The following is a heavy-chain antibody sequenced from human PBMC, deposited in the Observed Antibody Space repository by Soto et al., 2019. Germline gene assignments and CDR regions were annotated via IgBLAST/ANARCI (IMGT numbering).Heavy chain of an antibody. CDR3: ALRAAYGTGSY. J-gene: IGHJ2*01. V-gene: IGHV2-5*02. CDR1: GFSLSTSGVG. CDR2: IYWDDDK. Sequence: QITLKESGPTLVKPTQTLTLTCTFSGFSLSTSGVGVGWIRQPPGKALEWLALIYWDDDKRYSPSLKNRLTXPXXTPKKLVVPTAANMAPLATATHYCALRAAYGTGSYGGRRSLVTGST. D-gene: IGHD6-25*01.